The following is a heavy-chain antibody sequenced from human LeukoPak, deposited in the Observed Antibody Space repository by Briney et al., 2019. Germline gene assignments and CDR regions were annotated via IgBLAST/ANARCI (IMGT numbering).Heavy chain of an antibody. V-gene: IGHV1-69*13. D-gene: IGHD3-10*01. CDR2: IIPIFGTA. J-gene: IGHJ6*03. CDR3: ARDYAHYYGSGSSYYMDV. Sequence: SVKVSCKASGGTFSSYAISWVRQAPGQGLEWMGGIIPIFGTANYAQKFQGRVTITADESTSTAYMELSSLRSEDTAVYYCARDYAHYYGSGSSYYMDVWGKGTTVTISS. CDR1: GGTFSSYA.